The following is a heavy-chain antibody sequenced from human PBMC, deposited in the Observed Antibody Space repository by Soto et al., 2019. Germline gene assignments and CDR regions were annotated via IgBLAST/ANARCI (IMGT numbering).Heavy chain of an antibody. CDR3: ATVVIPPIPHYGH. D-gene: IGHD2-21*01. V-gene: IGHV3-53*01. Sequence: GGSLRLSCAASGFTVGSNFMSWVRQAPGRGLEWVSVVYSGGSTYYADSVKGRFTISRDNSKNTLYLQMNNLRADDTGIYYCATVVIPPIPHYGHRGEGTLVTLSP. CDR2: VYSGGST. CDR1: GFTVGSNF. J-gene: IGHJ4*02.